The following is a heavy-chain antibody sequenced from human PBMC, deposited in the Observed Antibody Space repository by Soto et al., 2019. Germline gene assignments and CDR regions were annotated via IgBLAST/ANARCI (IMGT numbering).Heavy chain of an antibody. J-gene: IGHJ5*02. Sequence: SETLSLTCTVSGGSISSSSYYWGWIRQPPGKGLEWIGSIYYSGSTYYNPSLKSRVTISVDTSKNQFSLKLSSVTAADTAVYYCARHPSYGGYNWFDPWGQGTLVTVSS. D-gene: IGHD5-12*01. CDR2: IYYSGST. V-gene: IGHV4-39*01. CDR1: GGSISSSSYY. CDR3: ARHPSYGGYNWFDP.